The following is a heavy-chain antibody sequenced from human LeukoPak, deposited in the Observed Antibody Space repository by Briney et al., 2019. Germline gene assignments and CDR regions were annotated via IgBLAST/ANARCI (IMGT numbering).Heavy chain of an antibody. J-gene: IGHJ3*01. D-gene: IGHD1-7*01. CDR3: AKARLPTNNWYSDSFDS. CDR1: GFTFSKHG. V-gene: IGHV3-30*18. CDR2: ISFDGNDN. Sequence: PGGSLRLSCAASGFTFSKHGMNWVRQAPGKGLEWVAVISFDGNDNYYADSMKGRFTISRDNSKSDLFLQMNSLRTEDTALYYCAKARLPTNNWYSDSFDSWGQGTLVTVS.